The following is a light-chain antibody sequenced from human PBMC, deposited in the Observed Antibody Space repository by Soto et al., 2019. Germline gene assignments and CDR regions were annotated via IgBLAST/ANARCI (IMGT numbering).Light chain of an antibody. J-gene: IGKJ5*01. CDR1: QSVSSSY. CDR3: QQYGSSPLIT. V-gene: IGKV3-20*01. CDR2: GAS. Sequence: EIVLTQSPGTLSLSPGERATLSCRASQSVSSSYLAWYQQKPGQAHRLLIYGASSRATGIPDRFSGSVSGTDFTLTISRLEPEDFAVYYGQQYGSSPLITFGQGTRLEIK.